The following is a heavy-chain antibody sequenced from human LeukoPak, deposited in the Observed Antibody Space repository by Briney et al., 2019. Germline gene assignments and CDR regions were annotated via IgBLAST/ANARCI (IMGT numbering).Heavy chain of an antibody. CDR3: ARTSSSGGSCYSVWFDP. J-gene: IGHJ5*02. CDR2: IYYSGST. V-gene: IGHV4-59*01. Sequence: SETLSLTCTVSGGSISSYYWSWMRQPPGKGLEWIGYIYYSGSTNYNPSLKSRVTISVDTSKNQFSLKLSSVTAADTAVYYCARTSSSGGSCYSVWFDPWGQGTLVTVSS. CDR1: GGSISSYY. D-gene: IGHD2-15*01.